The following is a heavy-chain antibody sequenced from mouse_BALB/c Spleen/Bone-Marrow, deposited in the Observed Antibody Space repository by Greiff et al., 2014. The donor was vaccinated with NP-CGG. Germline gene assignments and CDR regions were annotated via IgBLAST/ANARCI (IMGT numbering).Heavy chain of an antibody. CDR1: GYTFTSYW. CDR3: ARSYDGYYVDY. CDR2: IDPYDSET. V-gene: IGHV1-52*01. Sequence: QVQLKESGAELVRPEASVKLSCKASGYTFTSYWMNWVKQRPKQGLEWIGRIDPYDSETHYNQKFKDKAILTVDKSSSTAYTQLSSLTSEDSAVYYCARSYDGYYVDYWGQGTTLTVSS. J-gene: IGHJ2*01. D-gene: IGHD2-3*01.